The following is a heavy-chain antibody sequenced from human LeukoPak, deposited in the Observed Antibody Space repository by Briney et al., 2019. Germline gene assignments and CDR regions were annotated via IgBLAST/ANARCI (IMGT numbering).Heavy chain of an antibody. V-gene: IGHV1-69*05. CDR3: AREGTYCSSTSCSSYFDY. Sequence: GASVKVSCKASGGTFISYAISWVRQAPGQGLEWMGGIIPIFGTANYAQKFQGRVTITTDESTSTAYMELSSLRSEDTAVYYCAREGTYCSSTSCSSYFDYWGQGTLVTVSS. CDR1: GGTFISYA. D-gene: IGHD2-2*01. CDR2: IIPIFGTA. J-gene: IGHJ4*02.